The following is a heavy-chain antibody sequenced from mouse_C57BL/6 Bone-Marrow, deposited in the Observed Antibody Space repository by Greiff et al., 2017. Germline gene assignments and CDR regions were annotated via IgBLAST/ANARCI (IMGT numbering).Heavy chain of an antibody. J-gene: IGHJ1*03. CDR1: EYEFPSHD. V-gene: IGHV5-2*01. CDR2: INSDGGST. D-gene: IGHD1-1*01. CDR3: ARREHYYGSSYWYFEV. Sequence: EVQLVESGGGLVQPGESLKLSCESNEYEFPSHDMSWVRKTPEKRLELVAAINSDGGSTYYPDTMERRFIISRDNTKKTLYLQRSSLRSEDTALYYCARREHYYGSSYWYFEVWGTGTTVTVSS.